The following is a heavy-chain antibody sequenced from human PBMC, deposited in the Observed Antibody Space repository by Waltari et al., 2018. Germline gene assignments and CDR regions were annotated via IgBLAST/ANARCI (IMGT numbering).Heavy chain of an antibody. J-gene: IGHJ4*02. Sequence: QLQLHQSGPGLVKPSESLSLTCAVSGDSVSHNYWWRWVRQPPGKGLEWIGQIHGSGKTNYNPSLESRVTVSMDTSNNQFSLRVTSPTAADTAVYFCARDRGRGLYLDSWGQGTLVTVS. D-gene: IGHD1-26*01. CDR3: ARDRGRGLYLDS. V-gene: IGHV4-4*02. CDR2: IHGSGKT. CDR1: GDSVSHNYW.